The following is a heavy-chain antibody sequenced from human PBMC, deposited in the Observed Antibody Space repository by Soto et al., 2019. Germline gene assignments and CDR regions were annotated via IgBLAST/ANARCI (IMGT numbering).Heavy chain of an antibody. CDR2: INPSGGST. D-gene: IGHD3-16*01. CDR3: ARDRRGTPYYDYIWGSSNWFDP. V-gene: IGHV1-46*03. CDR1: GYTFTSYY. J-gene: IGHJ5*02. Sequence: ASVKVSCKASGYTFTSYYMHWARQAPGQGLEWMAIINPSGGSTSYAQKFQGRVTMTRDPSTSTVYMGLSSLRSVDTAVYYCARDRRGTPYYDYIWGSSNWFDPWGQGTLVTVSS.